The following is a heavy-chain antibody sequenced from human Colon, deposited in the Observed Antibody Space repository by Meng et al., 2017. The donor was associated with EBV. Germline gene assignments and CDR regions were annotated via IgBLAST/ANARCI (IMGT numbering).Heavy chain of an antibody. CDR1: GFHSGFDR. CDR3: ARDNDITLIQGGGFGY. J-gene: IGHJ4*02. V-gene: IGHV4-4*02. D-gene: IGHD3-10*01. Sequence: QLQCPVPVSERPSGLALPRVPFLCGFHSGFDRWSSVRPPPGNRLKWTGEIYRTGDANYHPSLNSRVSISIDKAKNHFSLILNSETAADTAMYYCARDNDITLIQGGGFGYWGPGTLVTVSS. CDR2: IYRTGDA.